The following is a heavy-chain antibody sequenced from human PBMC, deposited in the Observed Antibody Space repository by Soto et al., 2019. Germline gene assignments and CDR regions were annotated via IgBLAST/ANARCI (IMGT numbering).Heavy chain of an antibody. CDR2: INPNSGGT. J-gene: IGHJ4*02. V-gene: IGHV1-2*04. Sequence: QVQLVQSGAEVKKPGASVKVSCKASGYTFTGYYMHWVRQAPGQGLEWMGWINPNSGGTNYAQKFQGWVTMTRDTSISTAYMELSRLRSDDTAVYYCARSRLSITMVRGVIGYFDYWGQGTLVTVSS. D-gene: IGHD3-10*01. CDR1: GYTFTGYY. CDR3: ARSRLSITMVRGVIGYFDY.